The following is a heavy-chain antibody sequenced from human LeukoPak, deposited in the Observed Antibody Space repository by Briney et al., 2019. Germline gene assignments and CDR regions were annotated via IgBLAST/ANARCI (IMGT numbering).Heavy chain of an antibody. Sequence: GGSLRLSCAASGFTFRSFSMNWVRQAPGKGLKWISYITSTSGSTYYADSVKGRFTISRDNAKNSLYLQMDSLRDEDTAVYYCARVIGSYGDSAYWGQGTLVTVSS. CDR1: GFTFRSFS. D-gene: IGHD4-17*01. J-gene: IGHJ4*02. CDR3: ARVIGSYGDSAY. CDR2: ITSTSGST. V-gene: IGHV3-48*02.